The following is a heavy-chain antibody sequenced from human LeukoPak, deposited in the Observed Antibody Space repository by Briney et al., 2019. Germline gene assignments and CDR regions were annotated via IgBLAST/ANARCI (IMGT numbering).Heavy chain of an antibody. CDR2: IYRSGRT. J-gene: IGHJ3*02. CDR1: GFTVSSDY. Sequence: PGGSLRLSCAVSGFTVSSDYMGWVRQAPGKGLEWISVIYRSGRTYYADSVKGRFTISRDNSKNSLYLQMNSLRAEDTAVYYCASCNSGYASISKHGDAFGIWGQGTMVTVSS. V-gene: IGHV3-53*01. CDR3: ASCNSGYASISKHGDAFGI. D-gene: IGHD5-12*01.